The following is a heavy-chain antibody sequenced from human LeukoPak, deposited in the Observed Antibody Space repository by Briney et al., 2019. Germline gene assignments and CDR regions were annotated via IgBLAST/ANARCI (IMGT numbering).Heavy chain of an antibody. CDR3: ARSRYYYDSSGYLFDY. D-gene: IGHD3-22*01. J-gene: IGHJ4*02. CDR2: IYYSGST. V-gene: IGHV4-59*08. CDR1: GGSISSYY. Sequence: SETLSLTCTVSGGSISSYYWSWIRQPPGKGLEWIGYIYYSGSTNYNPSLKSRVTISVDTSKNQFSLKLSSVTAADTAVYCCARSRYYYDSSGYLFDYWGQGTLVTVSS.